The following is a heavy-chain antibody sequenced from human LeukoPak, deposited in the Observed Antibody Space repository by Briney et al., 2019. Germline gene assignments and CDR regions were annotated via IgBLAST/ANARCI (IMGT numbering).Heavy chain of an antibody. CDR1: GASISTVGYY. J-gene: IGHJ4*02. CDR3: AKYASGTMRNY. V-gene: IGHV4-39*01. D-gene: IGHD3-10*01. Sequence: SETLSLTCAVSGASISTVGYYWGWIRQAPEKGLEWIGKVDYRGITQYDPSLKSRVIMSLDTSKNQFSLILSSVTAADTAMYYCAKYASGTMRNYWGQGTLVTVSP. CDR2: VDYRGIT.